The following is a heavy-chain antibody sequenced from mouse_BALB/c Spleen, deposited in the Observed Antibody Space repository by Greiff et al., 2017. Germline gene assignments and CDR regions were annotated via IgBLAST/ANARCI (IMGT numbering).Heavy chain of an antibody. V-gene: IGHV1-63*01. CDR1: GYAFTNYW. J-gene: IGHJ4*01. CDR2: IYPGSGNT. D-gene: IGHD2-1*01. CDR3: ARYNYGNYGAMDY. Sequence: QVQLKQSGAELVRPGTSVKISCKASGYAFTNYWLGWVKQRPGHGLEWIGDIYPGSGNTYYNEKFKGKATLTADKSSSTAYMQLSSLTSEDSAVYFCARYNYGNYGAMDYWGQGTSVTVSS.